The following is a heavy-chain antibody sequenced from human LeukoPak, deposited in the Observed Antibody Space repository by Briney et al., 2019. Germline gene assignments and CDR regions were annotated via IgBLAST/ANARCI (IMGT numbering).Heavy chain of an antibody. CDR3: ARDGGYRNTYYFDY. CDR1: GFTFSSYS. V-gene: IGHV3-21*01. CDR2: ISSSSSYI. J-gene: IGHJ4*02. D-gene: IGHD5-18*01. Sequence: PGGSLRLSCAASGFTFSSYSMNWVRQAPGKGLEWVSSISSSSSYIYYADSVKGRFTISRDNAKNSLYLQMNSLRAEDTAVYCCARDGGYRNTYYFDYWGQGTLVTVSS.